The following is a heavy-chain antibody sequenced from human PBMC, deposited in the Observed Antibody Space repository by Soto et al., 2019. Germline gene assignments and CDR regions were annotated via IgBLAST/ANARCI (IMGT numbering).Heavy chain of an antibody. D-gene: IGHD3-10*01. Sequence: EVQLLESGGGLAQPGGSLRLSCAGSGFTFSSYAMNCVRQAPGKGLEWVSSISSSGGGTHYADSVEGRFTISRDNSKDTLYLQMNSLRAEDTAVYHCARDRGSYYGSGTSRAFDVWGQGTMVTVSS. CDR2: ISSSGGGT. V-gene: IGHV3-23*01. J-gene: IGHJ3*01. CDR3: ARDRGSYYGSGTSRAFDV. CDR1: GFTFSSYA.